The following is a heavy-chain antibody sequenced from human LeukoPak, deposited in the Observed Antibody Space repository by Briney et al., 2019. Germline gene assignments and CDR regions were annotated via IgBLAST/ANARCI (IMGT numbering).Heavy chain of an antibody. CDR1: GFTFGDYA. Sequence: GSLRLSCTASGFTFGDYAMSWIRQPPGKGLEWIGEINHSGSTNYNPSLKSRVTISVSTSKNQFSLKLSSVTAADTAVYYCARGKPRYDFWSGYYRLAFAYWGQGTLVTVSS. J-gene: IGHJ4*02. D-gene: IGHD3-3*01. CDR3: ARGKPRYDFWSGYYRLAFAY. V-gene: IGHV4-34*01. CDR2: INHSGST.